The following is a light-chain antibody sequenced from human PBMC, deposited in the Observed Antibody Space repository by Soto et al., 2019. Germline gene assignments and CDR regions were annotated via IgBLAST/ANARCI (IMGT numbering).Light chain of an antibody. CDR3: QHYNSYSEA. Sequence: PGERATLSCRASQTISSYLLWYQQRPGQAPRLLIYDASNRATGIPARFSGSGSGTEFTLTISSLQPDDFATYYCQHYNSYSEAFGQGTKVDIK. V-gene: IGKV3D-15*01. CDR2: DAS. CDR1: QTISSY. J-gene: IGKJ1*01.